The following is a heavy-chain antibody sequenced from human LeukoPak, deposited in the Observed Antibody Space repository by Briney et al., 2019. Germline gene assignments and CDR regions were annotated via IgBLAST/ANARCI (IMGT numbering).Heavy chain of an antibody. Sequence: GGSLRLSCAVSRFAFSNYGMSWVRQAPGKGLEWVSVIYSGGSTYYADSVRGRFTISRDNSKNTVYLQVNSLRADDTAVYYCAKSPYDHWGQGTLVTVSS. J-gene: IGHJ4*02. CDR1: RFAFSNYG. CDR2: IYSGGST. V-gene: IGHV3-23*03. CDR3: AKSPYDH.